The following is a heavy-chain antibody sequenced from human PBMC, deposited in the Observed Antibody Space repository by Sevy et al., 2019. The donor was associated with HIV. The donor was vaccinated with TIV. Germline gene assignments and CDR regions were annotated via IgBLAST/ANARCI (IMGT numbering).Heavy chain of an antibody. J-gene: IGHJ4*02. V-gene: IGHV3-30*04. Sequence: GGSLRLSCAASGFIFSDYTLNWVRQAPGTGLEWVAVISYDGSFTYYADSVEGRFTISRDNSKNTLFLQMNSLRHEDTAVYYCARSQSSSWHYFDYWGQRTLVTVSS. CDR1: GFIFSDYT. CDR2: ISYDGSFT. CDR3: ARSQSSSWHYFDY. D-gene: IGHD6-13*01.